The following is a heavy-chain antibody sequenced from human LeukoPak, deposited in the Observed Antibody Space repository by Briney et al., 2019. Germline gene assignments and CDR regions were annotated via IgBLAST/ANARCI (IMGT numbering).Heavy chain of an antibody. Sequence: SVKVSCKASGGTFSSYAISWVRQAPGQGLEWMGRIIPILGIANYAQKFQGRVTITADKSTSTAYMELSSLRSEDTAVYYCARDQFISLNLFGELLDWGQGTLVTVSS. V-gene: IGHV1-69*04. D-gene: IGHD3-10*01. CDR2: IIPILGIA. CDR3: ARDQFISLNLFGELLD. J-gene: IGHJ4*02. CDR1: GGTFSSYA.